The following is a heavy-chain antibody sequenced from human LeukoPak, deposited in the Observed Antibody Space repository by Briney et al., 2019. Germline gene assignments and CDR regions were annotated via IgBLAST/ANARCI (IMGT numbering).Heavy chain of an antibody. D-gene: IGHD3-22*01. CDR1: GFTFSSYE. Sequence: GGSLRLSCAASGFTFSSYEMNWVRQAPGKGLEWVSYISSSGSTIYYADSVKGRFTISRDKAKNSLYLQMNSLRAEDTAVYYCAREYYDSSGYYFDYWGQGTLVTVSS. V-gene: IGHV3-48*03. CDR2: ISSSGSTI. CDR3: AREYYDSSGYYFDY. J-gene: IGHJ4*02.